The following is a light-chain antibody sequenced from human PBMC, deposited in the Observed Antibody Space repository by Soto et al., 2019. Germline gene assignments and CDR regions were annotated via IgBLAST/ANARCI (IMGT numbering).Light chain of an antibody. V-gene: IGKV1-12*01. J-gene: IGKJ4*01. CDR2: AAS. Sequence: DIQMTQSPSSVSASVGGRVTITCRASQGISSWLARYQQKPGKAPKLLIYAASSLQSGVPSRFSGSGSGTDFTLTISSLQPEDFATYYCQQANSFLLTFGGGTKVDIK. CDR3: QQANSFLLT. CDR1: QGISSW.